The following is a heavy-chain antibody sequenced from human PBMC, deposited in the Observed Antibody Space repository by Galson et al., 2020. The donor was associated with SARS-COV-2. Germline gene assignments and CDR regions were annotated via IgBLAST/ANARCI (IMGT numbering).Heavy chain of an antibody. V-gene: IGHV4-38-2*02. CDR1: GYSTSSGYY. J-gene: IGHJ5*02. CDR2: LYHSGNT. Sequence: ENLSLTCTASGYSTSSGYYWGWIRQPPRKGLEWIGNLYHSGNTHYNPSLRSRVTISGDTSKTDFFLELRSLTAADTAIYYCARGYCAGGSCFPFDPWGQGILVTVSS. D-gene: IGHD2-15*01. CDR3: ARGYCAGGSCFPFDP.